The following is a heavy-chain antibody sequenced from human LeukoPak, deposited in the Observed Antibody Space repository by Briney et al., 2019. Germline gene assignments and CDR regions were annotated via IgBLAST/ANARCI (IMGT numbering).Heavy chain of an antibody. CDR3: AKDRGGDYVNYYYGMDV. D-gene: IGHD4-17*01. J-gene: IGHJ6*02. Sequence: GRSLRLSCAASGFTFDDYAMHWVRQAPGKGLEWVSGISWNSGSIGYADSVKGRFTISRDNAKNSLYLQMNSLRAEDTALYHCAKDRGGDYVNYYYGMDVWGQGTTVTVSS. CDR2: ISWNSGSI. V-gene: IGHV3-9*01. CDR1: GFTFDDYA.